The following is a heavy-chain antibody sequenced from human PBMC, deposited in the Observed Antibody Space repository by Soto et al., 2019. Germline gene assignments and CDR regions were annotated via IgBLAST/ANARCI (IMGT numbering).Heavy chain of an antibody. D-gene: IGHD2-15*01. CDR1: GYTFTRYT. Sequence: ASVKVSCKASGYTFTRYTMTWVRQAPGQRLEWMGWINPDNGNTKSSQKFQARVIVTRDTSASTAYMDLSSLRSEDTAVYYCARGIATGQLDPWGQGTQVTVSS. CDR3: ARGIATGQLDP. V-gene: IGHV1-3*01. CDR2: INPDNGNT. J-gene: IGHJ5*02.